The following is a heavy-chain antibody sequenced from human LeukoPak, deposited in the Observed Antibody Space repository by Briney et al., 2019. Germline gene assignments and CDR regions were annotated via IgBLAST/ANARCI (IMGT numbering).Heavy chain of an antibody. CDR2: ISYDGSNK. CDR1: GVTFSSYG. V-gene: IGHV3-30*18. CDR3: AKDDSSGLFDY. D-gene: IGHD6-19*01. Sequence: RSPRLSCAASGVTFSSYGMHSVRQAPGKGLEWVAVISYDGSNKYYADSVKGRFTISRDNSKNTLYLQMNSLRAEDTAVYYCAKDDSSGLFDYWGQGTLVTVSS. J-gene: IGHJ4*02.